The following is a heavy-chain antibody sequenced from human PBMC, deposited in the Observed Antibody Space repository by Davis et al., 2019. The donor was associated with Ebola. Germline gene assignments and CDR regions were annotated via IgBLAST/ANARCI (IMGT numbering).Heavy chain of an antibody. CDR3: VREPGASIGISGMDV. D-gene: IGHD6-6*01. Sequence: GESLKISCAASGLTFSDSYMGWLCQSPGKGLEWLSYISHSSSYTNYADSVKGRFTISRDNAKNSVYLQLNSLRVDETAVYYCVREPGASIGISGMDVWGQGTTVTVSS. V-gene: IGHV3-11*06. CDR1: GLTFSDSY. CDR2: ISHSSSYT. J-gene: IGHJ6*02.